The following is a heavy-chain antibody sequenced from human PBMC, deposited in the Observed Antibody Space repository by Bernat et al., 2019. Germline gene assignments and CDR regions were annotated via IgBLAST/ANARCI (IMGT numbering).Heavy chain of an antibody. CDR1: GFTFSDYS. CDR2: ISSSSSAM. Sequence: VQLVESGGGLVQPGGSLRLSCAASGFTFSDYSMNWVRQAPGKGLEWVSYISSSSSAMYYADSVKGRFTISRDNAKNSLYLHMNSLRDEDTAVYYCARIRGASNYDGWGQGTLVTVSS. CDR3: ARIRGASNYDG. V-gene: IGHV3-48*02. D-gene: IGHD4-11*01. J-gene: IGHJ4*02.